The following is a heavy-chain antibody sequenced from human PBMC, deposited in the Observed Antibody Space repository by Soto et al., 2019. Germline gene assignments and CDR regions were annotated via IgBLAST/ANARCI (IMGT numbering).Heavy chain of an antibody. CDR2: IYHSGST. CDR1: GGSISSGGYS. V-gene: IGHV4-30-2*01. D-gene: IGHD3-22*01. Sequence: LSLTCAVSGGSISSGGYSWSWIRQPPGKGLEWIGYIYHSGSTYYNPSLKSRVTISVDRSKNQFSLKLSSVTAADTAVYYCARGGYYDSSGYPSFDYWGQGTLVTVSS. J-gene: IGHJ4*02. CDR3: ARGGYYDSSGYPSFDY.